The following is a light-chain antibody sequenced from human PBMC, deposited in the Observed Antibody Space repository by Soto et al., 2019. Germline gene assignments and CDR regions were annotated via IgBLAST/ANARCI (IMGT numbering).Light chain of an antibody. V-gene: IGKV1-27*01. CDR2: AAS. J-gene: IGKJ3*01. CDR1: QGISNY. Sequence: DIPMTQSPSSLSASVGDRVTITCRASQGISNYLAWYQQKPGKVPKLLIYAASTLQSGVPSRFSGSGSGTDFTLTINSLQPEDVATYYCQSLFGPGTKVDIK. CDR3: QSL.